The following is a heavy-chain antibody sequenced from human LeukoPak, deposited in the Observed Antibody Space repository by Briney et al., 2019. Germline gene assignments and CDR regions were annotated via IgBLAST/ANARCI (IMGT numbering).Heavy chain of an antibody. D-gene: IGHD2-2*02. J-gene: IGHJ4*02. V-gene: IGHV1-2*02. Sequence: ASVTVSCKASGYTFTGYYMHWVRQAPGQGLEWMGWINPNSGGTNYAQKFQGRVTMTRDTSISTAYMELSRLRSDDTAVYYCARARYCSSTSCYTGRGYFDYWGQGTLVTVSS. CDR3: ARARYCSSTSCYTGRGYFDY. CDR2: INPNSGGT. CDR1: GYTFTGYY.